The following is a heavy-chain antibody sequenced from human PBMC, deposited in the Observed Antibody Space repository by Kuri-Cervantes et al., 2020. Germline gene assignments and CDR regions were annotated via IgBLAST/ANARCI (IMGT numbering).Heavy chain of an antibody. CDR3: ATESRGGNWFDP. V-gene: IGHV3-74*01. CDR1: GFTFSSYS. D-gene: IGHD1-26*01. CDR2: INIDGSRT. J-gene: IGHJ5*02. Sequence: GGSLRLSCAASGFTFSSYSMNWVRQAPGKGLVWVSRINIDGSRTSYADFVKGRFTISRDNAKNTLYLQMNSLRAEDTAVYYCATESRGGNWFDPWGQGTLVTVSS.